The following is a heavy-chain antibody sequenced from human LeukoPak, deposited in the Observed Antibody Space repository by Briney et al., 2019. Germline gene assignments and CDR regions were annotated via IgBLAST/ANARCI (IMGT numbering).Heavy chain of an antibody. J-gene: IGHJ4*02. Sequence: PGGSLKLSCAASGFTFSDYYMSWIRQAPGKGLEWVSYISSSGSTIYYADSVKGRFTISRDNAKNSLYLQMNSLRAEDTAVYYCATAGAVRNYYYGSGSFDYWGQGTLVTVSS. V-gene: IGHV3-11*04. CDR3: ATAGAVRNYYYGSGSFDY. D-gene: IGHD3-10*01. CDR1: GFTFSDYY. CDR2: ISSSGSTI.